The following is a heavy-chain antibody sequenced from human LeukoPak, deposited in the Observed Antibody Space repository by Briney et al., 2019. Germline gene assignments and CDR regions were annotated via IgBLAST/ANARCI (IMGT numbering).Heavy chain of an antibody. D-gene: IGHD5-24*01. CDR2: IKEDGGET. J-gene: IGHJ4*02. CDR3: ARDRDVYHAGVDF. Sequence: PGGPLRLSCAASGFTFSRYWMTWVRQAPGKGLEWVANIKEDGGETYYVDSVRGRFTISRDNARTSLYLQMNSLRAEDSALYYCARDRDVYHAGVDFWGQGTLVTVSS. V-gene: IGHV3-7*01. CDR1: GFTFSRYW.